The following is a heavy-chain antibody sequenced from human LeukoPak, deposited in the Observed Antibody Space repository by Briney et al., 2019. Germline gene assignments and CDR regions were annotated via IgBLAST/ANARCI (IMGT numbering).Heavy chain of an antibody. D-gene: IGHD4-17*01. Sequence: SETLSLTCTVSGGSISSSSYYWGWIRQPPGKGLEWIGYLYYSGSTNYNPSLKSRVTISVDTSKNQFSLKLSSVTAADTAVYYCARDLYGDHSYFDYWGQGTLVTVSS. V-gene: IGHV4-61*01. CDR3: ARDLYGDHSYFDY. J-gene: IGHJ4*02. CDR1: GGSISSSSYY. CDR2: LYYSGST.